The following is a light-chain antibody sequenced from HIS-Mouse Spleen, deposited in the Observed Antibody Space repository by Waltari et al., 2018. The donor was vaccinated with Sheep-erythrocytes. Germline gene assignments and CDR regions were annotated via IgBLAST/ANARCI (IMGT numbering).Light chain of an antibody. CDR3: QQANSFPIT. V-gene: IGKV1-12*01. CDR1: QGISSW. J-gene: IGKJ5*01. Sequence: DIQMTQSPSSVSASVGDRVTIPCLASQGISSWLAWSQQKPGKAPKLLIYAASSLQSGVPARFSGSGSGTDFTLTISSLQPEDFATYYCQQANSFPITFGQGTRLEIK. CDR2: AAS.